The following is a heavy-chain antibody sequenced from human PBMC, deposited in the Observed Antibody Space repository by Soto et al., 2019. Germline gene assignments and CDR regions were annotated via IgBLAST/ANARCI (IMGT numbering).Heavy chain of an antibody. CDR2: ISAYNGNT. V-gene: IGHV1-18*01. CDR1: GYTFTSYG. D-gene: IGHD4-4*01. Sequence: QVQLVQSGAEVKKPGASVKVSCKASGYTFTSYGISWVRQAPGQGLEWMGWISAYNGNTNYAQKLQGRVTMTTDTSTSIADMEPRCLRTVDTPVYYCARVATVTIRQYNWFDPWVQGTLVTVSS. CDR3: ARVATVTIRQYNWFDP. J-gene: IGHJ5*02.